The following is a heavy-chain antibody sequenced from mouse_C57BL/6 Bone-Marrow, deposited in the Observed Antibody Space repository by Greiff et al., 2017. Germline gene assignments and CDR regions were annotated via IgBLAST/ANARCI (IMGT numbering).Heavy chain of an antibody. CDR1: GYTFTDYY. Sequence: EVQLQQSGPELVKPGASVKISCKASGYTFTDYYMNWVKQSHGKSLEWIGDINPNNGGTSYNQKFKGKATLTVAKSSSTAYMELRSLTSEDSAVYYCARWGGYYDYDWFAYWGQGTLVTVSA. D-gene: IGHD2-4*01. V-gene: IGHV1-26*01. CDR3: ARWGGYYDYDWFAY. CDR2: INPNNGGT. J-gene: IGHJ3*01.